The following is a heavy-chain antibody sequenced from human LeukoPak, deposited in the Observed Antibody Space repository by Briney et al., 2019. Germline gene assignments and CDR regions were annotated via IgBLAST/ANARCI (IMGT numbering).Heavy chain of an antibody. CDR3: ARSQRDYYDSSGSVDY. V-gene: IGHV4-61*02. Sequence: SETLSLTCTVSGGSISSGSYYWSWIRQPAGKGLEWIGRIYTSGSTNYNPSLKSRVTISVDTSKNQFSLKLSSVTAADTAVYYCARSQRDYYDSSGSVDYWGQGTLVTVSS. CDR1: GGSISSGSYY. CDR2: IYTSGST. J-gene: IGHJ4*02. D-gene: IGHD3-22*01.